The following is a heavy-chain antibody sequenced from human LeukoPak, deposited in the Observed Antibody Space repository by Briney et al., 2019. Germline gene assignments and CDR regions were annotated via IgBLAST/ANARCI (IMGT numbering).Heavy chain of an antibody. J-gene: IGHJ4*02. V-gene: IGHV4-39*01. Sequence: SETLSLTCTVSGGSISSSSYYWGWIRQPPGKGLEWIGSIYYSGSTYYNPSLKSRVTISVDTSKDQFSLKLTSVTAADTAVYYCVRSGKAWEHFGYWGQGALVTVSS. D-gene: IGHD1-26*01. CDR1: GGSISSSSYY. CDR3: VRSGKAWEHFGY. CDR2: IYYSGST.